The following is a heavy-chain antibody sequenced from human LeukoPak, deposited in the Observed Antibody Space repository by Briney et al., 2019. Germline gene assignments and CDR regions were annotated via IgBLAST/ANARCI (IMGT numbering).Heavy chain of an antibody. CDR2: IKQDGSEK. Sequence: GALRLSCATSGFTFSTFWMHWVRQAPGKGLEWVANIKQDGSEKYYVDSVKGRFTISRDNAKNSLYLQMNSLRAEDTAVYYCARDREGYFDYWGQGTLVTVSS. V-gene: IGHV3-7*03. J-gene: IGHJ4*02. CDR1: GFTFSTFW. D-gene: IGHD3-10*01. CDR3: ARDREGYFDY.